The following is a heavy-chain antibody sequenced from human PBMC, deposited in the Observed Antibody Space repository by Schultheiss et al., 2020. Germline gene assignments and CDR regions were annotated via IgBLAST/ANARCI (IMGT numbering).Heavy chain of an antibody. CDR3: ARVNTDTYYMDV. Sequence: SQTLSLTCTVSGDSISSSIYYWGWIRQTPGKGLEWIGTIYHGGTTYYNPSLKSRVTISVDKSKNQFSLKLSSVTAADTAVYYCARVNTDTYYMDVWGKGTTVTVSS. D-gene: IGHD1/OR15-1a*01. CDR1: GDSISSSIYY. CDR2: IYHGGTT. J-gene: IGHJ6*03. V-gene: IGHV4-39*07.